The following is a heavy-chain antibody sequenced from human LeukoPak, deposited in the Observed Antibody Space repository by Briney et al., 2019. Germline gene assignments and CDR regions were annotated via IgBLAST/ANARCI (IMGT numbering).Heavy chain of an antibody. V-gene: IGHV4-61*01. CDR3: ARVTGYMIEDYFDY. CDR1: GGSISSSSYY. D-gene: IGHD3-22*01. J-gene: IGHJ4*02. Sequence: SETLSLTCTVSGGSISSSSYYCSWIRQPPGTGLVWIGYIYYSGITDYNPSLKSRLTIAVETSMNQFSMNLRSWPAADTAVYYCARVTGYMIEDYFDYWGQGTLVTVSS. CDR2: IYYSGIT.